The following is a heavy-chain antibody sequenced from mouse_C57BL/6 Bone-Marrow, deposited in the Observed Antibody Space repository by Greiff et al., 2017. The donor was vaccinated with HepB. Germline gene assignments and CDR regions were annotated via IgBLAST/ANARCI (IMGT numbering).Heavy chain of an antibody. CDR1: GYTFTSYW. J-gene: IGHJ3*01. CDR3: ASLSTVEGAWFAY. CDR2: IHPNSGST. Sequence: QVQLQQPGAELVKPGASVKLSCKASGYTFTSYWMHWVKQRPGQGLEWIGMIHPNSGSTNYNEKFKSKATLTVDKSSSTAYMQLSSLTSEDSAVYYCASLSTVEGAWFAYWGQGTLVTVSA. D-gene: IGHD1-1*01. V-gene: IGHV1-64*01.